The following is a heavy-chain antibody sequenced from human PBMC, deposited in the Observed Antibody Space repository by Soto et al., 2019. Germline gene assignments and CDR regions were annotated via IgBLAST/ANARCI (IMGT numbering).Heavy chain of an antibody. Sequence: QVQLQESGPGLVKPSETLSLTCTVSGGSISSYFWSWIRQPPGKGLEWIGYIYYTGSTNYNPSLKSRVTLSVDTSKNQFSLQLSSVTAADTAVYYCANFNWDFDLWGRGTLVTVSS. V-gene: IGHV4-59*01. CDR2: IYYTGST. CDR3: ANFNWDFDL. CDR1: GGSISSYF. J-gene: IGHJ2*01.